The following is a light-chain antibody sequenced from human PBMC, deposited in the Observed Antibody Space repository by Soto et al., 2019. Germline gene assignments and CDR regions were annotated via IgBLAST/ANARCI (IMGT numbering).Light chain of an antibody. CDR1: SSDVGAYNF. V-gene: IGLV2-14*03. CDR3: SSYTSSSSYV. Sequence: SALTQPASVSGSPGQSITISCTGTSSDVGAYNFVSWHQQHPGKAPKLMIYNVYDRPSGISYRFSGSKSGNTASLTISGLQAEDEADYYCSSYTSSSSYVFGTGTKVTVL. J-gene: IGLJ1*01. CDR2: NVY.